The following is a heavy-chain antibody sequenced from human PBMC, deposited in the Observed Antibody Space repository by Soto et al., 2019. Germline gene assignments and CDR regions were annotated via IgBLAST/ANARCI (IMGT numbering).Heavy chain of an antibody. Sequence: PGGSLRLSCAASGFTFRNFAMTWARQAPGKGLEWVAGLLRSGSTTYYADSVKGRFTISSDISANSLYLQMDSLRAEDTAVYYCAKDAISGDGIWLMDSWGQGTVVTVSS. D-gene: IGHD2-21*02. CDR2: LLRSGSTT. V-gene: IGHV3-23*01. CDR1: GFTFRNFA. CDR3: AKDAISGDGIWLMDS. J-gene: IGHJ5*02.